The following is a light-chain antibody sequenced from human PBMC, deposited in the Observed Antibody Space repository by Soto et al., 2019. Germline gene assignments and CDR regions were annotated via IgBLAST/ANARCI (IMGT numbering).Light chain of an antibody. Sequence: DIVMTQSLATLAVSQGHTATLSCRASQSLGGKLAWYQQKPGQGPRLLIYGASSRATGTPDRFSGSGSGTDFTLTISRLEPEDFAVYYCQQYGSSPRTFGQGTKVDIK. CDR2: GAS. CDR1: QSLGGK. J-gene: IGKJ1*01. CDR3: QQYGSSPRT. V-gene: IGKV3-20*01.